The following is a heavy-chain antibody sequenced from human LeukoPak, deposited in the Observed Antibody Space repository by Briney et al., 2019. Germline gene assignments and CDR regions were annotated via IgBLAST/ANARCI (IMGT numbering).Heavy chain of an antibody. V-gene: IGHV4-39*07. D-gene: IGHD2-15*01. J-gene: IGHJ5*02. CDR1: GGSISSGSYY. CDR2: IYHSGST. Sequence: SQTLSLTCTVSGGSISSGSYYWGCIRQPPGKGLEWIGSIYHSGSTYYNPFSKSRVTISVDTSKNQFSLKLSSVTAADTAVYYCARDGRRAWFDPWGQGTLVTVSS. CDR3: ARDGRRAWFDP.